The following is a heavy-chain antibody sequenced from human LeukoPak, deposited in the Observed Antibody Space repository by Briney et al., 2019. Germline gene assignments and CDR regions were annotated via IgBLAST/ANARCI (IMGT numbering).Heavy chain of an antibody. J-gene: IGHJ4*02. V-gene: IGHV3-23*01. CDR2: ISGSAGST. CDR1: GFTFSSYA. Sequence: GGSLRLSCAASGFTFSSYAMSWVRQAPGKGLEWVSTISGSAGSTYYADSVKGRFAISRDNSKNTLYLQMNSLRAEDTAVYYCAKNQQDSADYWGQGTLVTVSS. D-gene: IGHD4-11*01. CDR3: AKNQQDSADY.